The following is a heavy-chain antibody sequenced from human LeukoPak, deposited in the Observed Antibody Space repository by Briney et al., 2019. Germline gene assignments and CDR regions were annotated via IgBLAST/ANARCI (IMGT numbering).Heavy chain of an antibody. J-gene: IGHJ4*02. D-gene: IGHD6-13*01. CDR2: INHSGST. V-gene: IGHV4-34*01. CDR3: ARVSQFVAGAADFDY. CDR1: GGSFSGYY. Sequence: SETLSLTCAVYGGSFSGYYWSCIRQPPGKGLEWIGEINHSGSTNYSPSLKSRVTISVDTSKNQFSLKLSSVTAADTAVYYCARVSQFVAGAADFDYWGQGTLVTVSS.